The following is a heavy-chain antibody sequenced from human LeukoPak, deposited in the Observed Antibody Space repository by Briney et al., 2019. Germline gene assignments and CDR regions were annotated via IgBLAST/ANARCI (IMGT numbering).Heavy chain of an antibody. CDR3: AKDRCSGTSCYGGDAFDI. Sequence: GGSLRLSWAASGFTFSNYGMHWVRQAPGKGLEWVAFIRYDGCNRHYADSVKGRFTISRDNSKNTLDLQMNSLRADDTAVYYCAKDRCSGTSCYGGDAFDIWGRGTMVTVSS. J-gene: IGHJ3*02. CDR1: GFTFSNYG. V-gene: IGHV3-30*02. D-gene: IGHD2-2*01. CDR2: IRYDGCNR.